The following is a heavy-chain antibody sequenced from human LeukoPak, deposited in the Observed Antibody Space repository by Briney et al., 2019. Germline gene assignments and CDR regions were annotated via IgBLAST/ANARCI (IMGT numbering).Heavy chain of an antibody. CDR1: GGSFSGYY. Sequence: ASETLSLTCAVYGGSFSGYYWSWIRQPPGKGLEWIGEINHSGSTNYNPSLKSRVTISIDTSKNQFSLKLSSVTAADTAVYYCATALGTMVTTDWFDPWGQGTLVTVSS. J-gene: IGHJ5*02. CDR2: INHSGST. D-gene: IGHD4-17*01. CDR3: ATALGTMVTTDWFDP. V-gene: IGHV4-34*01.